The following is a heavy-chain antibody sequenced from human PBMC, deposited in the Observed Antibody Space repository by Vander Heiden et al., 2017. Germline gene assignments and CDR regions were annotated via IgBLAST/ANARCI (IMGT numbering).Heavy chain of an antibody. V-gene: IGHV3-21*01. J-gene: IGHJ5*02. CDR3: AKDNYSSSWNNWFDP. Sequence: EVQLVESGGGLVTPGGSLRLSCAASGFSVSCYSMNWVRQAPGKGLEWVSSISSSSSYIYYADSVKGRFTISRDNAKNSLYLQMNSLRAEDTAVYYCAKDNYSSSWNNWFDPWGQGTLVTVSS. D-gene: IGHD6-13*01. CDR2: ISSSSSYI. CDR1: GFSVSCYS.